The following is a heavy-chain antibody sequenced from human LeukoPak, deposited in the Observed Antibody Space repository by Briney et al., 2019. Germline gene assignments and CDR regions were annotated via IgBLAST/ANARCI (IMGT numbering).Heavy chain of an antibody. J-gene: IGHJ6*02. D-gene: IGHD3-22*01. CDR3: ARVSDSSGYYYGYYYYGMDV. CDR2: IKSKADGGTT. V-gene: IGHV3-15*01. Sequence: GGSLRLSCAASGFTFSDAWMNWVRQAPGRGLEWVGRIKSKADGGTTDYAAPVKGRFTISRDDSENTLYLQMNSLKTEDTAVYYCARVSDSSGYYYGYYYYGMDVWGQGTTVTVSS. CDR1: GFTFSDAW.